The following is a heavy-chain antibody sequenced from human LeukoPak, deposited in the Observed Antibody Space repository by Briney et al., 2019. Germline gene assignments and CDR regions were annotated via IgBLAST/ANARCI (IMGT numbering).Heavy chain of an antibody. CDR2: IYHSGST. CDR3: AKAGQSAAAVNFDY. Sequence: SQTLSLTCTVSGGSISSGGYYWSWIRQPPGKGLEWIGYIYHSGSTYYNPSLKSRVTISVDRSKNQFSLKLSSVTAEDTAVYYCAKAGQSAAAVNFDYWGQGTLVTVSS. D-gene: IGHD6-13*01. J-gene: IGHJ4*02. V-gene: IGHV4-30-2*01. CDR1: GGSISSGGYY.